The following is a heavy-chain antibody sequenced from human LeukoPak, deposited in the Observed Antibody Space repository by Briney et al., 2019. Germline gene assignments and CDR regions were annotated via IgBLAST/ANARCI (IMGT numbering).Heavy chain of an antibody. D-gene: IGHD1-1*01. Sequence: GGSLRLSCAVSGFTFSTYSTNWVRQAPGKGLEWVSYINSVSSTISFADSVKGRFTISSDNAKNSLYLQMNSLRDEDTAVYYCVRDLDWAFDIWGQGTMVTVSS. CDR1: GFTFSTYS. CDR3: VRDLDWAFDI. V-gene: IGHV3-48*02. J-gene: IGHJ3*02. CDR2: INSVSSTI.